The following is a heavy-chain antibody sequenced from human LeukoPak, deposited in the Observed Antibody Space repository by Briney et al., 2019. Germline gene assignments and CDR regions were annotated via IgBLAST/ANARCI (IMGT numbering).Heavy chain of an antibody. CDR2: ISAYNGNT. J-gene: IGHJ4*02. CDR3: ASHYDILTGIDY. V-gene: IGHV1-18*01. D-gene: IGHD3-9*01. CDR1: GYTFTIYD. Sequence: ASVKVSCKASGYTFTIYDINWVRQAPGQGLEWMGWISAYNGNTNYAQKLQGRVTMTTDTSTSTAYMELRSLRSDDTAVYYCASHYDILTGIDYWGQGTLVTVSS.